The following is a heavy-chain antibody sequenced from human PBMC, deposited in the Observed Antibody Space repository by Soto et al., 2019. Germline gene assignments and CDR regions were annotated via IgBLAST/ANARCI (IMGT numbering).Heavy chain of an antibody. CDR2: VYYSGYT. CDR1: GGSISSFH. Sequence: PSETLSLTXTVSGGSISSFHWSWIRQPPGRGLEWIGYVYYSGYTNYNPSLKSRVAMSIDTSKSQFSLRLNSVTAADTAVYYCARLTYYDSTGRFDYWGQGIQVTVSS. J-gene: IGHJ4*02. V-gene: IGHV4-59*01. D-gene: IGHD3-22*01. CDR3: ARLTYYDSTGRFDY.